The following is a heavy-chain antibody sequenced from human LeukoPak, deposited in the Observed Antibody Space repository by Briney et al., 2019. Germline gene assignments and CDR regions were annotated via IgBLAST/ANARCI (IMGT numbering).Heavy chain of an antibody. CDR3: ARRGTSSSWAHFDY. CDR1: GFTFSSYW. J-gene: IGHJ4*02. V-gene: IGHV3-7*05. D-gene: IGHD6-13*01. Sequence: PGGSLRPSCAASGFTFSSYWMTWVRQAPGKGLEWVAKIKQDGSEKYYVDSVKGRFTISRDNAKNSLYLQMNSLGAEDTAVYYCARRGTSSSWAHFDYWGQGTLVTVSS. CDR2: IKQDGSEK.